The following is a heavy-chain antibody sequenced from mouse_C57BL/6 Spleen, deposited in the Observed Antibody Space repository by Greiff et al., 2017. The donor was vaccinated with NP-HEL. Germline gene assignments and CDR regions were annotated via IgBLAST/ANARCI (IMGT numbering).Heavy chain of an antibody. CDR2: IDPSDSET. Sequence: VQLQQPGAELVRPGSSVKLSCKASGYTFTSYWMHWVKQRPIQGLEWIGNIDPSDSETHYNQKFKDKATLTVDKSSSTAYMPISSLTSEDAAVKYSARHNYGGSYWYFDVWGTGTTVTVSS. V-gene: IGHV1-52*01. CDR1: GYTFTSYW. CDR3: ARHNYGGSYWYFDV. D-gene: IGHD1-3*01. J-gene: IGHJ1*03.